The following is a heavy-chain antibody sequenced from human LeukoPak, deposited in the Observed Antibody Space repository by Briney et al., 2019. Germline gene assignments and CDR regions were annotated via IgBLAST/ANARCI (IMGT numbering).Heavy chain of an antibody. Sequence: SETLSLTCTVSGGSISSGGYYWSWIRPHPGKGLEWIGYIYYSGSTYYNPSLKSRVTISVDTSKNQFSLKLSSVTAADTAVYYCARDRGYYDSSGYRPPPVVNWFDPWGQGTLVTVSS. V-gene: IGHV4-31*03. CDR3: ARDRGYYDSSGYRPPPVVNWFDP. CDR2: IYYSGST. J-gene: IGHJ5*02. CDR1: GGSISSGGYY. D-gene: IGHD3-22*01.